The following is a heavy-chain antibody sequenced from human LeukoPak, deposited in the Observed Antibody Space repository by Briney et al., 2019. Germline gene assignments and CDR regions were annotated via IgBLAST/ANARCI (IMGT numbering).Heavy chain of an antibody. D-gene: IGHD2-2*01. CDR1: GFTFSSYG. CDR2: IRYDGSNK. J-gene: IGHJ3*02. Sequence: GGSLRLSCAASGFTFSSYGMHWVRQAPGKGLEWVAFIRYDGSNKYYADSVKGRFTISRDNSKNTLYLQMNSLRAEDTAVYYCAKVGGYCSSTSCDSVFGFHDAFDIWGQGTMVTVSS. CDR3: AKVGGYCSSTSCDSVFGFHDAFDI. V-gene: IGHV3-30*02.